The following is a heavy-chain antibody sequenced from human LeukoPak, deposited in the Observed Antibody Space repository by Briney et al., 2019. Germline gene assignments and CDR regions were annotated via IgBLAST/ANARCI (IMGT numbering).Heavy chain of an antibody. V-gene: IGHV4-59*01. D-gene: IGHD3-22*01. J-gene: IGHJ4*02. CDR1: GGSIRGYY. CDR3: ARGPNGYFDY. Sequence: KTSETLSLTCTVSGGSIRGYYWSWIRQPPGRGLEWIANIYYGGSTNYNPSLKSRVIISLDATKNQFSLDLSSVTAADTAVYYCARGPNGYFDYWGQGTLVTVSS. CDR2: IYYGGST.